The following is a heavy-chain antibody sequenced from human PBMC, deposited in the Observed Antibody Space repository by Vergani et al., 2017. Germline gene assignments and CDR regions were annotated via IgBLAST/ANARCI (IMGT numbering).Heavy chain of an antibody. CDR1: GGSFTSYH. J-gene: IGHJ3*01. CDR3: ARDNKQLRPRAFDL. CDR2: IDHTGRP. V-gene: IGHV4-34*01. Sequence: QVQLQQWGGGLLKPSETLSLTCVVNGGSFTSYHWTWIRQSPGEGLEWVGDIDHTGRPDYNPSLKSRITMSVDKSRNQFSLTLNSVTATDTAIYFCARDNKQLRPRAFDLWGQGTMVTVSS. D-gene: IGHD4-23*01.